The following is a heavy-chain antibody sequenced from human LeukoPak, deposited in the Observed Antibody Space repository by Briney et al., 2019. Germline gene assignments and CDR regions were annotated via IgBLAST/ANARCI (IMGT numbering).Heavy chain of an antibody. J-gene: IGHJ6*03. CDR2: IYYSGST. CDR3: ARGDGSPGGHYYYYYYMDV. CDR1: GGSISSYY. V-gene: IGHV4-59*01. D-gene: IGHD1-26*01. Sequence: SETLSLTCTVSGGSISSYYWSWIRQPPGKGLEWIGYIYYSGSTNYNPSLKSRVTISVGTSKNQFSLKLSSVTAADTAVYYCARGDGSPGGHYYYYYYMDVWGKGTTVTVSS.